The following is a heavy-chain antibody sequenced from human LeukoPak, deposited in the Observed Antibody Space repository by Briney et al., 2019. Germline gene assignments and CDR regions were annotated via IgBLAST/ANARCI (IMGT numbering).Heavy chain of an antibody. CDR2: ISAYNGNT. CDR3: ASDIMTAQDAFDS. V-gene: IGHV1-18*04. Sequence: GAPVTLSCTASGFTFNIYDMHWVRQAPGKGLEWMGWISAYNGNTNYAHKLQGRVTMSTDTSTSTAYMVLRSLRSDDTAVYCCASDIMTAQDAFDSWGQGTMVTVSS. D-gene: IGHD2-21*02. CDR1: GFTFNIYD. J-gene: IGHJ3*02.